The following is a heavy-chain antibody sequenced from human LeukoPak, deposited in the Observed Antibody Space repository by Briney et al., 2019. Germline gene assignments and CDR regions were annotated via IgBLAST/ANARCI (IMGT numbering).Heavy chain of an antibody. CDR2: ISGSGGST. D-gene: IGHD2-15*01. Sequence: PGGSLRLSCAASGFTFSSYGMSWVRQAPGKGLEWVSAISGSGGSTYYADSVKGRFTISRDNSKNTLYLQMNSLRAEDTAVYYCAKGGLVVAAYNWFDPWGQGTLVAVSS. V-gene: IGHV3-23*01. CDR1: GFTFSSYG. J-gene: IGHJ5*02. CDR3: AKGGLVVAAYNWFDP.